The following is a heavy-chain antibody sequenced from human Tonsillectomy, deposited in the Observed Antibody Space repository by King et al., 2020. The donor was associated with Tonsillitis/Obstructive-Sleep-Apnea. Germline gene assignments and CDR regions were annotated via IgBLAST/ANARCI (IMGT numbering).Heavy chain of an antibody. CDR2: IYWDDDK. Sequence: TLKESGPTLVKPTQTLTLTCTFSGFSLSTSGVGVGWIRQPPGQALEWLALIYWDDDKRYSPSLKSRLTITKDTSKNQVVLTMTNMHPVDTATYYCAHHVVPPAIISGSYHTPFDFWGQGTLVTVSS. D-gene: IGHD2-2*01. CDR3: AHHVVPPAIISGSYHTPFDF. CDR1: GFSLSTSGVG. V-gene: IGHV2-5*02. J-gene: IGHJ4*02.